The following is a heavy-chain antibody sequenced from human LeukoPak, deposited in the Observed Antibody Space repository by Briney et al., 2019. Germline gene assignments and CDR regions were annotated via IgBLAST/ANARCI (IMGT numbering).Heavy chain of an antibody. CDR1: GGSISSYY. CDR3: ARERNRRATFYQSPLDY. D-gene: IGHD1/OR15-1a*01. CDR2: IYYSGST. V-gene: IGHV4-59*12. J-gene: IGHJ4*02. Sequence: SETLSLTCTVSGGSISSYYWSWIRQPPGKGLEWIGYIYYSGSTNYNPSLKSRVTMSVDTPKNQFSLRLSSVTAADTAIYYCARERNRRATFYQSPLDYWGQGTLVTVSA.